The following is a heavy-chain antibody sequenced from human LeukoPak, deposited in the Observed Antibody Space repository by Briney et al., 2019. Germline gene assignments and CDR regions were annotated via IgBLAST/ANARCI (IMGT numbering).Heavy chain of an antibody. J-gene: IGHJ4*02. CDR3: ARDSGSGSNDY. CDR2: ISAGNGNT. D-gene: IGHD1-26*01. Sequence: ASVKVSCKASGYTFTSYAIHWVRQAPGQRLEWMGWISAGNGNTRYSQNFQGRVTFISNTSATTAFMELSSLRSEDAAVYYCARDSGSGSNDYWGQGTLVTVSS. CDR1: GYTFTSYA. V-gene: IGHV1-3*01.